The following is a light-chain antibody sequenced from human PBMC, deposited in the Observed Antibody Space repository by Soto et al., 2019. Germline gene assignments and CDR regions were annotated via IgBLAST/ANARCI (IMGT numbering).Light chain of an antibody. CDR3: QHYNSYPWT. CDR1: QTINNW. Sequence: ENQMNPAPSPPSASIRDRVTITFRGSQTINNWLAWYQQKPGKAPNLLIYHASNLETGVPSRFSGSAFGTEFTLTISSLQPDDFATYYCQHYNSYPWTFGQGTKVDIK. V-gene: IGKV1-5*01. J-gene: IGKJ1*01. CDR2: HAS.